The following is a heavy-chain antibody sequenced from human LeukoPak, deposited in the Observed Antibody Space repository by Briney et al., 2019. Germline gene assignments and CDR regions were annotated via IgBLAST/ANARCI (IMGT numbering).Heavy chain of an antibody. CDR2: MNPNSGNT. CDR1: GYTFTSYD. V-gene: IGHV1-8*03. D-gene: IGHD6-19*01. Sequence: ASVKVSCKASGYTFTSYDINWVRQATGQGLEWMGWMNPNSGNTGYAQKFQGRVTITRNTSISTAYMELSSLRSEDTAVYYCARGSRVWLVVFDYWGQGTLVTVSS. CDR3: ARGSRVWLVVFDY. J-gene: IGHJ4*02.